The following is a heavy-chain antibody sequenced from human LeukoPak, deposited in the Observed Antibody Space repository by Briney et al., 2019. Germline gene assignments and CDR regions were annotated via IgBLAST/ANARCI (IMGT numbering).Heavy chain of an antibody. D-gene: IGHD3-16*01. CDR3: AKGPGELSFWYFDY. J-gene: IGHJ4*02. V-gene: IGHV4-39*07. CDR2: IYYSGST. Sequence: SETLSLTCTVSGGSISSSSYYWGWIRQPPGKGLEWIGSIYYSGSTYYNPSLKSRVTISVDTSKNQFSLKLTSVTAADTAVYYCAKGPGELSFWYFDYWGQGTLVTVSS. CDR1: GGSISSSSYY.